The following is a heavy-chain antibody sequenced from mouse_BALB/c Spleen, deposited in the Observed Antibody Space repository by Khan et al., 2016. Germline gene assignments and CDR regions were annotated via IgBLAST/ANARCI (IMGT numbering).Heavy chain of an antibody. D-gene: IGHD1-2*01. Sequence: EVQLQESGPGLVKPSQSLSLTCTVTGYSITSDYAWNWIRQFPGNKLEWMGYISFSGSPSYNPSLKSRISITRDTSKNQFFLQLNSVTTEDTATYYCARSPYYGYDYAMDYWGQGTSVTVSS. CDR2: ISFSGSP. CDR1: GYSITSDYA. CDR3: ARSPYYGYDYAMDY. V-gene: IGHV3-2*02. J-gene: IGHJ4*01.